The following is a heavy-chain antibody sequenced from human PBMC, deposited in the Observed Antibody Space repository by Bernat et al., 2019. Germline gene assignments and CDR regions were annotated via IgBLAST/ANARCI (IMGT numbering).Heavy chain of an antibody. CDR2: ISYDGSNK. CDR3: AREAGGGSCGC. CDR1: GFTFSSYA. V-gene: IGHV3-30-3*01. Sequence: QVQLVESGGGVVQPGRSLRLSCAASGFTFSSYAMHWVRQAPGKGLEWVAVISYDGSNKYYADSVKGRFTISRDNSKNTLYLQMNSLRAEDTAVYYCAREAGGGSCGCWGQGTLVTVSS. J-gene: IGHJ4*02. D-gene: IGHD2-15*01.